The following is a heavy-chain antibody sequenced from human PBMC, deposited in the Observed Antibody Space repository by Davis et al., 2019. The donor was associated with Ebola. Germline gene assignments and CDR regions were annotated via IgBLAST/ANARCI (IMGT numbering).Heavy chain of an antibody. Sequence: GGSLRLSCVASEFTFRDYSINWIRQAPGKGLEWMSIISHDGSNRFYADPVKGRFTISRDNAKNSLYLQMNSLRAEDTAVYYCARGGTAMVWDYFDYWGQGTLVTVSS. CDR1: EFTFRDYS. CDR2: ISHDGSNR. V-gene: IGHV3-30*07. D-gene: IGHD5-18*01. CDR3: ARGGTAMVWDYFDY. J-gene: IGHJ4*02.